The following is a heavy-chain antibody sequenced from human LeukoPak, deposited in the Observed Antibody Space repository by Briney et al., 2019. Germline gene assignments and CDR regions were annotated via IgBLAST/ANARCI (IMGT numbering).Heavy chain of an antibody. Sequence: PGRSLRLSCAASGFTFSDYAMHWVRQAPGKGLEWVAVISKDGSDKYYPGSVRGRFTISRDNSKNTIYLQMDSLRAEDTAIYYCARDYWQNYDYWGQGTLVTVSS. CDR2: ISKDGSDK. J-gene: IGHJ4*02. CDR3: ARDYWQNYDY. CDR1: GFTFSDYA. D-gene: IGHD1-7*01. V-gene: IGHV3-30-3*01.